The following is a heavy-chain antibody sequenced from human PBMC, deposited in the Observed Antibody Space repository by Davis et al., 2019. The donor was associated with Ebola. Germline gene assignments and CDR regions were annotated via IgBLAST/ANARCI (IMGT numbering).Heavy chain of an antibody. D-gene: IGHD3-10*01. CDR3: AKANRLVRGVIITYYMDV. J-gene: IGHJ6*03. V-gene: IGHV3-74*01. CDR2: INSDGSST. CDR1: GFTFSSYW. Sequence: GESLKISCAASGFTFSSYWMHWVRQAPGKGLVWVSRINSDGSSTSYADSVKGRFTISRDNAKNTLYLQMNSLRAEDTAVYYCAKANRLVRGVIITYYMDVWGKGTTVTVSS.